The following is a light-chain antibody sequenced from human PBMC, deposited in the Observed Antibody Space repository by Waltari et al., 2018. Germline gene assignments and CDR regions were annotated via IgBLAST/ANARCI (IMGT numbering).Light chain of an antibody. CDR1: SSDVGIYNL. CDR2: EVS. V-gene: IGLV2-23*02. J-gene: IGLJ1*01. CDR3: CSYAGDSTYV. Sequence: QSALTQPASVSGSPGQSITISCTGSSSDVGIYNLVSWYQQLPGKAPKLIIYEVSERPSGVSVRFSGSTSGNTASLTLSDLQAEDEAHYYCCSYAGDSTYVFGTGTKVTVL.